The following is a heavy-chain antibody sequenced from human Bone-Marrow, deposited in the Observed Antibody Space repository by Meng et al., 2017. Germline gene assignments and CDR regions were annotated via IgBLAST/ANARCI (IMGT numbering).Heavy chain of an antibody. V-gene: IGHV1-46*01. D-gene: IGHD6-13*01. Sequence: ASVKVSCKASGYTFTSYYMHWVRQAPGQGLEWMGIINPSGGSTSYAQKFQGRVTMTRDTSTSTVYMKLSSLRSEDPAVYYCARDPARNAIRLIRIAAAGTGAFDIWGQGTMVTVSS. J-gene: IGHJ3*02. CDR2: INPSGGST. CDR3: ARDPARNAIRLIRIAAAGTGAFDI. CDR1: GYTFTSYY.